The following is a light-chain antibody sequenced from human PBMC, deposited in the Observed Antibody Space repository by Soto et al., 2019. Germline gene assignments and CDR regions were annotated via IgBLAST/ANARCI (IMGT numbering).Light chain of an antibody. V-gene: IGLV1-47*02. J-gene: IGLJ3*02. CDR2: SNN. Sequence: QSVLTQPPSASGTPGQRVTISCSGSSSNIGSNYVYWYQQLSGTAPKLLIYSNNQRPSGVPDRFSGSKSGTSASLAISGLRSEDEADYYCAAWDDSLSGPWVFGGGTKLTVL. CDR3: AAWDDSLSGPWV. CDR1: SSNIGSNY.